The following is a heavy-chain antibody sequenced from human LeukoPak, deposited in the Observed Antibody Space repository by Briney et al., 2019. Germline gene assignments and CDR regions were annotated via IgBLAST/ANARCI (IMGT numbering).Heavy chain of an antibody. CDR3: ARDGGGSGWSDFDY. CDR2: ISAYNGNT. V-gene: IGHV1-18*01. Sequence: ASVKVSCKASGYAFTSYGISWVRQAPGQGLEWMGWISAYNGNTNYAQNLQGRVTMTTDTSTSTAYMELRSLRSDDTAVYYCARDGGGSGWSDFDYWGQGTLVTVSS. CDR1: GYAFTSYG. D-gene: IGHD6-19*01. J-gene: IGHJ4*02.